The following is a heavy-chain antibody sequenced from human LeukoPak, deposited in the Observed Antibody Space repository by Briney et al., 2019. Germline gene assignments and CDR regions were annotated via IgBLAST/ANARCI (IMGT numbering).Heavy chain of an antibody. V-gene: IGHV3-64*01. CDR2: ISSNGGST. CDR3: ARVKDTAMVTAFDY. CDR1: GFTFSSYA. J-gene: IGHJ4*02. D-gene: IGHD5-18*01. Sequence: GGSLRLSCAASGFTFSSYAMHWVRQAPGKGLEYVSAISSNGGSTYYANSVKGRFTISRDNSKNTLYLQMNSLRAEDTAVYYCARVKDTAMVTAFDYWGQGTLVTVSS.